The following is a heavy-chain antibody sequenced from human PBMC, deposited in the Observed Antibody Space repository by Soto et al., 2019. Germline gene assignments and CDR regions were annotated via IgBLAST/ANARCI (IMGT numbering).Heavy chain of an antibody. Sequence: QVQLVQSGAEVKKPGASVKVSCKASGYTFTSYGISWVRQAPGQGLAWMGWISTYNGNTNYAQKLQGRVTMTTDTSTSTADMELSSLRSDDTAVYYCARARSSSSSVDYWGQGTLVTVSS. J-gene: IGHJ4*02. D-gene: IGHD6-6*01. CDR3: ARARSSSSSVDY. V-gene: IGHV1-18*01. CDR2: ISTYNGNT. CDR1: GYTFTSYG.